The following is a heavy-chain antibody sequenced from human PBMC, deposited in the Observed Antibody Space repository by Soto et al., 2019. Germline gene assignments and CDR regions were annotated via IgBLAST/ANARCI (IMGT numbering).Heavy chain of an antibody. CDR2: IMPVFPTP. CDR3: ARDKDRLQLGGNYYYILDV. V-gene: IGHV1-69*12. Sequence: QVQLVQSGAEVKKPGSSVKVSCKASGGTFSTSAISWVRQAPGQGLEWVGGIMPVFPTPDYAQNFQGIVTITADESTTTAYLELTSLRADDTAVYYCARDKDRLQLGGNYYYILDVWGQGNAITVSS. J-gene: IGHJ6*02. D-gene: IGHD1-1*01. CDR1: GGTFSTSA.